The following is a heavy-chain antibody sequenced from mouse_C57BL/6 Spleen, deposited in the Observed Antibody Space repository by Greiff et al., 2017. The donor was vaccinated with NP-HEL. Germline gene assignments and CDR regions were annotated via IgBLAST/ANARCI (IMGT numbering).Heavy chain of an antibody. Sequence: VQLQQSGPELVKPGASVKISCKASGYTFTDYYMNWVKQSHGKSLEWIGDINPNNGGTSYNQKFKGKATLTVDKSSSTAYMELRSLTSEDSAVYYCARLAEATYFDYWGQGTTLTVSS. CDR2: INPNNGGT. CDR3: ARLAEATYFDY. D-gene: IGHD3-2*02. V-gene: IGHV1-26*01. CDR1: GYTFTDYY. J-gene: IGHJ2*01.